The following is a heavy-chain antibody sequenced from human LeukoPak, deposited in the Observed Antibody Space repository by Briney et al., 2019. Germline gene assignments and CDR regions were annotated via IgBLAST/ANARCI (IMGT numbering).Heavy chain of an antibody. CDR3: ARGLKTLYDILTGHNKGVAYFDY. V-gene: IGHV4-39*01. D-gene: IGHD3-9*01. CDR1: GGSISDSSYY. Sequence: PSETLSLTCTVSGGSISDSSYYWGWIRQPPGKGLEWIASIHYSGSTYYNPSLKSRVTISVDTSKNQFSMKLTSVTAADTAVYYCARGLKTLYDILTGHNKGVAYFDYWGQGTLVTVSS. CDR2: IHYSGST. J-gene: IGHJ4*02.